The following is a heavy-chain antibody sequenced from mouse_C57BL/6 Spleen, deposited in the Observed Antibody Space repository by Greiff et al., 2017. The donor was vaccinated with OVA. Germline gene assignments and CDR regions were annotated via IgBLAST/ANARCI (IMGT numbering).Heavy chain of an antibody. D-gene: IGHD1-1*01. CDR2: IDPNSGGT. CDR1: GYTFTSYW. V-gene: IGHV1-72*01. Sequence: QVQLQQPGAKLVKPGASVKLSCKASGYTFTSYWMHWVKQRPGRGLEWIGRIDPNSGGTKYNEKFKSKATLTVDKPSSTAYMQLSSLTSEDSAVYYCARWGSSFSWFAYWGQGTLVTVSA. J-gene: IGHJ3*01. CDR3: ARWGSSFSWFAY.